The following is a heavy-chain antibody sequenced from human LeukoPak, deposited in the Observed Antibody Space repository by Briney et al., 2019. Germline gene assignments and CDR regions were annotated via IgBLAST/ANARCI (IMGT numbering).Heavy chain of an antibody. D-gene: IGHD6-19*01. CDR2: ISSSGSTI. Sequence: GGSLRLSCAASGFTFSSYEMNWVRQAPGKGLEWVSYISSSGSTIYYADSVKGRFTISRDISKNTLYLQMNSLRAEDTAVYYCARTSFRVGWSSLDYWGQGTLVTVSS. J-gene: IGHJ4*02. CDR1: GFTFSSYE. CDR3: ARTSFRVGWSSLDY. V-gene: IGHV3-48*03.